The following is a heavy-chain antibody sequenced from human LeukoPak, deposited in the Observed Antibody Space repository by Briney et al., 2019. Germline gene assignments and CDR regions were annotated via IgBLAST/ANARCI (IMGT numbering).Heavy chain of an antibody. V-gene: IGHV1-46*01. CDR2: INPSGGST. Sequence: GASVKVSCKASGYTFTSYYMHWVRQAPGQGLEWMGIINPSGGSTSYAQKFQGRVTMTRDTSTSTVYMELSSLRSEGTAVYYCARDLGFYDSSGYVYYYGMEVWGQGTTVTVSS. CDR3: ARDLGFYDSSGYVYYYGMEV. J-gene: IGHJ6*02. CDR1: GYTFTSYY. D-gene: IGHD3-22*01.